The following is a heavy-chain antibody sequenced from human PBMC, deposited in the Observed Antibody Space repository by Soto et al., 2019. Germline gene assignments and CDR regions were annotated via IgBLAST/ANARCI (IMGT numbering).Heavy chain of an antibody. Sequence: AASVKVSCKASGYTFTSYGISWVRQAPGQGLEWMGWISAYNGNTNYAQKLQGRVTMTTDTSTSTAYMELRSLRSDDTAVYYCARLAITMVRGVMNTYGMDVWGQGTTVTVSS. V-gene: IGHV1-18*01. D-gene: IGHD3-10*01. CDR2: ISAYNGNT. CDR3: ARLAITMVRGVMNTYGMDV. CDR1: GYTFTSYG. J-gene: IGHJ6*02.